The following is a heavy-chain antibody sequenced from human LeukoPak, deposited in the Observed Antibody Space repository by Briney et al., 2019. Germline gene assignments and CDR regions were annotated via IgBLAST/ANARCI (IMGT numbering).Heavy chain of an antibody. CDR3: AKDGFYCSSTSCYLFWAFDI. CDR2: ISYDGSNK. Sequence: GGSLRLSCAASGFTFSSYAMHWVRQAPGKGLGWVAVISYDGSNKYYADSVKGRFTISRDNSKNTLYLQMNSLRAEDTAVYYCAKDGFYCSSTSCYLFWAFDIWGQGTMVTVSS. CDR1: GFTFSSYA. D-gene: IGHD2-2*01. V-gene: IGHV3-30-3*01. J-gene: IGHJ3*02.